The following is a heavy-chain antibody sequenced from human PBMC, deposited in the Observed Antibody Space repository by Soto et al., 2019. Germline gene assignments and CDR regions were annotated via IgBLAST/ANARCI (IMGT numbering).Heavy chain of an antibody. V-gene: IGHV4-59*01. Sequence: PSETLSLTCTVSGGSISSYYWSWIRQPPGKGLEWIGYIYYSGSTNYNPSLKSRVTISVDTSKNQFSLKLSSVTAADTAVYYCARYGRSMALDYWGQGTLVTVSS. CDR1: GGSISSYY. J-gene: IGHJ4*02. CDR3: ARYGRSMALDY. D-gene: IGHD3-10*01. CDR2: IYYSGST.